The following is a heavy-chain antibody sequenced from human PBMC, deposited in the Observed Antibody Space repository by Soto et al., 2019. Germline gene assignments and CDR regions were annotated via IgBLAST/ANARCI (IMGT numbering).Heavy chain of an antibody. CDR2: ISSSGSTI. J-gene: IGHJ6*02. V-gene: IGHV3-48*03. CDR3: ARCPPDIAAAGPDYYYYGMDV. D-gene: IGHD6-13*01. Sequence: RGSPLLSCASSVFTFSIYEMSWVRQAPGKGLALVSYISSSGSTIYYADSVKGRFTISRDNAKNSLYLQMNSLRAEDTAVYYCARCPPDIAAAGPDYYYYGMDVWGQGTTVTVSS. CDR1: VFTFSIYE.